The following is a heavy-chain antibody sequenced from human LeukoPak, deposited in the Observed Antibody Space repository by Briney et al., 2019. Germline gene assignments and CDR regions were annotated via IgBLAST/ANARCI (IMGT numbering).Heavy chain of an antibody. D-gene: IGHD3-16*02. CDR1: GFTFSSYA. V-gene: IGHV3-30*02. CDR3: AKTLYTSDLGEVFDY. J-gene: IGHJ4*02. CDR2: IRYDGSNK. Sequence: PGGSLRLSCAASGFTFSSYAMHWVRQAPGKGLEWVAFIRYDGSNKNYADSVKGRFTISRDSSKNTVDLQMNSLRAEDSAVYYCAKTLYTSDLGEVFDYWGQGTLVTVSS.